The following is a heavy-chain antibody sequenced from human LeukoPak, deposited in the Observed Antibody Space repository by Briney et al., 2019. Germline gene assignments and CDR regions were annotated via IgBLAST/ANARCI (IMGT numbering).Heavy chain of an antibody. Sequence: GASLQISCKGSGSSFTSYWIGWARPLPGKGLEWMGIIYPGDSDTSYSPSFQGQVTISADKSISTAYLQWSSLKASDTAMYYCARRYSSSSPDDYWGQGTLVTVSS. CDR1: GSSFTSYW. CDR3: ARRYSSSSPDDY. D-gene: IGHD6-6*01. J-gene: IGHJ4*02. CDR2: IYPGDSDT. V-gene: IGHV5-51*01.